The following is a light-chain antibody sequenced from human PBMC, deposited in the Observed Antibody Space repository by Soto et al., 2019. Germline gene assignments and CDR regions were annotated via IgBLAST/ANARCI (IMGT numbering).Light chain of an antibody. CDR1: QGISNY. J-gene: IGKJ1*01. CDR3: QKYNSAPPWT. Sequence: DIQITQSPSSLSASVGDRVTITCRASQGISNYLAWYQQNPGKVPKLLIYAASTLQSGVPSRFSGSGSGTDFTLTISSLQPEDVATYYCQKYNSAPPWTFGQGTKVDI. CDR2: AAS. V-gene: IGKV1-27*01.